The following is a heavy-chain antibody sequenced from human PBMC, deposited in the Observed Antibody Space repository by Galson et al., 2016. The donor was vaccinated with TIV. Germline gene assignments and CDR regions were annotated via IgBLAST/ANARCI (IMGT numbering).Heavy chain of an antibody. D-gene: IGHD6-13*01. V-gene: IGHV3-23*01. J-gene: IGHJ5*01. Sequence: SLRLSCAASGFTFSNYAMNWVRQGPGKGLEWVSVVSGSGGSTYYADSVKGRFTVSRDNSKNTLYLQMNSLRAEDTAIYYCAKDREMYIAATGASDSWGQGTPVTV. CDR2: VSGSGGST. CDR3: AKDREMYIAATGASDS. CDR1: GFTFSNYA.